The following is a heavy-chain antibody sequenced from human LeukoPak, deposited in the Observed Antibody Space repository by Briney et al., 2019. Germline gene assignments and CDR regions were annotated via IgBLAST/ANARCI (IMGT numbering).Heavy chain of an antibody. V-gene: IGHV3-13*01. CDR1: GFTFSSYD. Sequence: GGSLRLSCAASGFTFSSYDMHWVRQVTGKGLEWVSTIGAAGDSYYPGSVKGRFTISRENARNSLYLQLNSLGAGDTAVYYCARGKGSWYYFDSWGQGTLVTVSS. J-gene: IGHJ4*02. D-gene: IGHD6-13*01. CDR3: ARGKGSWYYFDS. CDR2: IGAAGDS.